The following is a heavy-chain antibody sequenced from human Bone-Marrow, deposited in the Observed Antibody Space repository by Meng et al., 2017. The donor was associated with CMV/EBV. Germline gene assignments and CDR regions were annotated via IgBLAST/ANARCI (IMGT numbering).Heavy chain of an antibody. CDR3: AREGQIIAALVGGWFDP. CDR1: GGSFSGYY. CDR2: INHSGST. J-gene: IGHJ5*02. V-gene: IGHV4-34*01. D-gene: IGHD6-13*01. Sequence: SEPLSLTCAVYGGSFSGYYWSWIRQPPGKGLEWIGEINHSGSTNYNPSLKSRVTISVDTSKNQFSLKLSSVTAADTAVYYCAREGQIIAALVGGWFDPWGQGTLVTVSS.